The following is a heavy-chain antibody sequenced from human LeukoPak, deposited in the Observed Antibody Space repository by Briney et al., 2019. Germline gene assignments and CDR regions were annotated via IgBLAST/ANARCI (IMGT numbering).Heavy chain of an antibody. CDR2: ISAYNGNT. V-gene: IGHV1-18*01. D-gene: IGHD5-18*01. J-gene: IGHJ4*02. Sequence: GASVKVSCKASGGTFSSYAISWVRQAPGQGLEWMGWISAYNGNTNYAQKLQGRVTITTDTSTSTAYMELRSLRSDDTAVYYCARDRYSYGYQSDYWGQGTLVTVSS. CDR3: ARDRYSYGYQSDY. CDR1: GGTFSSYA.